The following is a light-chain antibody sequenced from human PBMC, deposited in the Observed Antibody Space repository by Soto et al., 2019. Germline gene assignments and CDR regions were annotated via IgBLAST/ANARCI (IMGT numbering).Light chain of an antibody. V-gene: IGKV3-20*01. CDR2: VAS. CDR1: QSVRSS. J-gene: IGKJ1*01. Sequence: EIVMTQSPGTLSVSPGERATLFCRASQSVRSSLAWYQQKPGQAPRLFIYVASTRATGIPARFSASGSGTDFTLSISSVEPEDFAVYYCQQYGTSPWTFGQGTKVDIK. CDR3: QQYGTSPWT.